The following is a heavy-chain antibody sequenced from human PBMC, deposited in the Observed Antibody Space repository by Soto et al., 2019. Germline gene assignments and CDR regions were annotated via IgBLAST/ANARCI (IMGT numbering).Heavy chain of an antibody. V-gene: IGHV3-33*01. CDR2: IWYDGSNK. Sequence: GGSLRLSCAASGFTFSSYGMHWVRQAPGKGLEWVAVIWYDGSNKYYADSVKGRFTISRDNSKNTLYLQMNSLRAEDTAVYYCARVRTGTRGYYYGMDVWGQGTTVTVSS. J-gene: IGHJ6*02. CDR1: GFTFSSYG. D-gene: IGHD1-1*01. CDR3: ARVRTGTRGYYYGMDV.